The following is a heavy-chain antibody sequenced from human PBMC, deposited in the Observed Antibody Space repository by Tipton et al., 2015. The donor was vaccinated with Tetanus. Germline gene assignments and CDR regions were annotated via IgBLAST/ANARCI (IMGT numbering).Heavy chain of an antibody. CDR3: ARRRSAILSGSYHWYFDI. V-gene: IGHV5-51*01. CDR2: IDPRYSET. CDR1: GYNFTHYS. D-gene: IGHD3-9*01. J-gene: IGHJ2*01. Sequence: QLVQSGAEVKKPGESLKISCRGTGYNFTHYSIGWVRQMPGKGLEWVGIIDPRYSETFQGHVTISADKSISTAHLRWSSLEASDTAIYYGARRRSAILSGSYHWYFDIWGRGTLVIVSS.